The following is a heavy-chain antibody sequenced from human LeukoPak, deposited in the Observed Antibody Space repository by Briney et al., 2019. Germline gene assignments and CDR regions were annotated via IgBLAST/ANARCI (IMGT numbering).Heavy chain of an antibody. V-gene: IGHV4-34*01. CDR1: GGSFSGYY. CDR3: ARELDYDSSGFALPDY. CDR2: INHSGST. Sequence: SETLSLTCAVYGGSFSGYYWSWIRQPPGKGLEWIGEINHSGSTNYNPSLKSRVTISVDTSKNQLSLKLSSVTAADTAVYYCARELDYDSSGFALPDYWGQGTLVTVSS. J-gene: IGHJ4*02. D-gene: IGHD3-22*01.